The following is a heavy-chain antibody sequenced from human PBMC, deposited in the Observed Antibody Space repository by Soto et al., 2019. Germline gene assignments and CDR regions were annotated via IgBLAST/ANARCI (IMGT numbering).Heavy chain of an antibody. V-gene: IGHV3-33*01. CDR2: IWYDGSNK. J-gene: IGHJ4*02. Sequence: QVQLAESGGGVVQPGRSLRLSCSASGFTLRNYGMHWVRQAPGKGLEWVAVIWYDGSNKYYADSVKGRFTISRDNSKNTLYLQMNSLRAEDTAVYYCAREWDTSMVTPSYWGQGTLVTVSS. D-gene: IGHD5-18*01. CDR1: GFTLRNYG. CDR3: AREWDTSMVTPSY.